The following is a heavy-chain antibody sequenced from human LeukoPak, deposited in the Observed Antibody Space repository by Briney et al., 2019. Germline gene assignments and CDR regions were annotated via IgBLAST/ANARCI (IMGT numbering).Heavy chain of an antibody. Sequence: SETLSLTCSVSGYSITSGYYWGWIRQPPGKGLEWIGTIYHNGSTSYNPSLKSRVTISVDTSKNLFSLRLNSVIAADTAIYYCAKITTLDYWGQGTLVTVSS. J-gene: IGHJ4*02. CDR3: AKITTLDY. D-gene: IGHD1-1*01. CDR1: GYSITSGYY. V-gene: IGHV4-38-2*02. CDR2: IYHNGST.